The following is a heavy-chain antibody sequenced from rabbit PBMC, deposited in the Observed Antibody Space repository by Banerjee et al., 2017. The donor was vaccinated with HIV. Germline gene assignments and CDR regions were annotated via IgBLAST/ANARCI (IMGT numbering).Heavy chain of an antibody. V-gene: IGHV1S7*01. J-gene: IGHJ4*01. CDR1: GFDFSSYE. D-gene: IGHD6-1*01. CDR2: IDPVFGST. Sequence: QSLEESGGGLVQPGGSLKLSCKASGFDFSSYEVSWVRQAPGKGLEWIGYIDPVFGSTYYASWVNGRFTISSHNAQNTLYLQLNSLTAADTATYFCGYAGYAYATGGFNLRGQGTLVTVS. CDR3: GYAGYAYATGGFNL.